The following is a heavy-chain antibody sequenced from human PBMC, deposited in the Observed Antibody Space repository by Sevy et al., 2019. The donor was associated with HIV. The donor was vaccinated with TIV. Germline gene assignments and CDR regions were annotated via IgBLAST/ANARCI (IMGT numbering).Heavy chain of an antibody. D-gene: IGHD6-19*01. CDR2: IFSSGSK. J-gene: IGHJ4*02. Sequence: GGSLRLSCAISGFTVNDKYIIWVRQAPGKGLEWVSVIFSSGSKYYADSAKGRFTISRDNSKNTVDLQMNSVRAEDTAVYYCVSLFLSYRSGWSYFDYWGQRTLVTVSS. CDR1: GFTVNDKY. V-gene: IGHV3-66*02. CDR3: VSLFLSYRSGWSYFDY.